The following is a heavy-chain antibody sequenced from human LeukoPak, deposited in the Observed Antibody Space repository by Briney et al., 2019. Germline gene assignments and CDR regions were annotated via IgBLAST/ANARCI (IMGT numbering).Heavy chain of an antibody. Sequence: GESLKISCQGSGYSFTSYWIGWVRQLPGKGLEWMGIIYPGDSDTRYSPSFQGQVTISADKSISTAYLQWSSLKASDTAMYYCARVYYYDSSGPLDYRGQGTLVTVSS. CDR1: GYSFTSYW. CDR3: ARVYYYDSSGPLDY. CDR2: IYPGDSDT. J-gene: IGHJ4*02. V-gene: IGHV5-51*01. D-gene: IGHD3-22*01.